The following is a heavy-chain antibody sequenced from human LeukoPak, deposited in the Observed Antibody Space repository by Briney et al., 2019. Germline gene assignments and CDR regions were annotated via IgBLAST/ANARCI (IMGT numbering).Heavy chain of an antibody. CDR2: IGTSSSTI. CDR3: ARFAAGGSYYYYIDV. D-gene: IGHD6-25*01. V-gene: IGHV3-48*01. Sequence: HSGGSLRLSCAASGFTFSTYTMNWVRQPPGKGLEWVSNIGTSSSTIYYADSVKGRFTISRDNAKNSLYLQMNSLRADDTAVYYCARFAAGGSYYYYIDVWGKGTTVTVSS. CDR1: GFTFSTYT. J-gene: IGHJ6*03.